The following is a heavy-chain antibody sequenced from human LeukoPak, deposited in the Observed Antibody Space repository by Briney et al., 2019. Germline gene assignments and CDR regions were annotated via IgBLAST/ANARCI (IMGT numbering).Heavy chain of an antibody. V-gene: IGHV6-1*01. CDR1: GDSVSSNSAA. CDR2: TYYRSKWYI. Sequence: SQTLSLTCVISGDSVSSNSAAWSWIRQSLSGGLEWLGRTYYRSKWYIDYAVSVKSRITINPDTSKNQFSLHLNSVTPEDTAVYYCARGVGNFDPWGQGTLVTVSS. D-gene: IGHD4-23*01. CDR3: ARGVGNFDP. J-gene: IGHJ5*02.